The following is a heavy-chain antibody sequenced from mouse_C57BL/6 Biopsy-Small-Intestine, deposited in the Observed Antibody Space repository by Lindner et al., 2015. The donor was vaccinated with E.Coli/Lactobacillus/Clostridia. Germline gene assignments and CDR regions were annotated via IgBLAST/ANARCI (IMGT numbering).Heavy chain of an antibody. CDR3: ARERTGSQLNPLEH. CDR2: INTYTGNP. V-gene: IGHV9-3-1*01. CDR1: GYTFTSNA. D-gene: IGHD4-1*01. Sequence: VKVSCKASGYTFTSNAINWVRQAPGQGLEWMGWINTYTGNPAYAQGFTGRFVFSLDTSASTAYLQISGLEPEGTAVYYCARERTGSQLNPLEHWGQGTLVTVSS. J-gene: IGHJ4*01.